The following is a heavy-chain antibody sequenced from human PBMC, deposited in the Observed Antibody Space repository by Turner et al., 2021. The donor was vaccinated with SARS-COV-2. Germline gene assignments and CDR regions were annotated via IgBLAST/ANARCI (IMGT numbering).Heavy chain of an antibody. J-gene: IGHJ4*02. V-gene: IGHV3-53*02. D-gene: IGHD3-16*01. Sequence: VQLVETGGGLSQHGVSLTLSCAASGFIFSSNYMSWVRQAPGKGLEWVSVIYSGGSTYYADSVKGRFTISRDNSKNTLYLQMNSLRAEDTAVYYCARDWGKLYFDYWGQGTLVTVSS. CDR1: GFIFSSNY. CDR2: IYSGGST. CDR3: ARDWGKLYFDY.